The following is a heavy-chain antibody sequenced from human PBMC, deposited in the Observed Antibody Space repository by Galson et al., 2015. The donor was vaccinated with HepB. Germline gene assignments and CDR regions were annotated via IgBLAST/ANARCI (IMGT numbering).Heavy chain of an antibody. CDR2: IWYDGSNK. D-gene: IGHD3-3*01. CDR1: GFTFSSYG. CDR3: ARDHYDFWSGETGWFDP. J-gene: IGHJ5*02. Sequence: SLRLSCAASGFTFSSYGMHWVRQAPGKGLEWVAVIWYDGSNKYYADSVKGRFTISRDNSKNTLYLQMNSLRAEDTAVYYCARDHYDFWSGETGWFDPWGQGTLVTVSS. V-gene: IGHV3-33*08.